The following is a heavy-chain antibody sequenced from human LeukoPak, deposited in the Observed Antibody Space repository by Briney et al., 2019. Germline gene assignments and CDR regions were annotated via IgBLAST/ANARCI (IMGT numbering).Heavy chain of an antibody. CDR1: GGTFSSYA. Sequence: SVKVCCKASGGTFSSYAISWVRQAPGQGLEWMGGIIPIFGTANYAQKFQGRVTITADESTSTAYMELSSLRSEDTAVYYCARENGSSWYDLIGGWFDPWGQGTLVTVSS. V-gene: IGHV1-69*01. J-gene: IGHJ5*02. D-gene: IGHD6-13*01. CDR2: IIPIFGTA. CDR3: ARENGSSWYDLIGGWFDP.